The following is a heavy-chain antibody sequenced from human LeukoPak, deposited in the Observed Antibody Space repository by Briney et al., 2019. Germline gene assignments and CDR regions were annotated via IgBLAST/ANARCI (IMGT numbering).Heavy chain of an antibody. Sequence: ASVKVSCKASGYIFTSYAMNWVRQAPGQGLEWMGWINTNTGNPTYAQGFTGRFVFSLDTSVSTAYLQISSLKAEDTAVYYCARDAVPTAAHYAEYFQHWGQGTLVTVSS. CDR2: INTNTGNP. D-gene: IGHD1-26*01. CDR3: ARDAVPTAAHYAEYFQH. J-gene: IGHJ1*01. CDR1: GYIFTSYA. V-gene: IGHV7-4-1*02.